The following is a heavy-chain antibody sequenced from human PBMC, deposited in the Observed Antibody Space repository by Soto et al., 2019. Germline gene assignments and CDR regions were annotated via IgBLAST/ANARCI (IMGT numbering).Heavy chain of an antibody. CDR1: CYTFTSYG. CDR2: ISAYNGNT. D-gene: IGHD3-16*02. CDR3: ARVLDRHDAFDI. J-gene: IGHJ3*02. V-gene: IGHV1-18*01. Sequence: GAPVKVSCQASCYTFTSYGISWVRQAPGQGLEWMGWISAYNGNTNYAQKLQGRVTMTTDTSTSTAYMELRSLRSDDTAVYYCARVLDRHDAFDIWGQGTMVTVSS.